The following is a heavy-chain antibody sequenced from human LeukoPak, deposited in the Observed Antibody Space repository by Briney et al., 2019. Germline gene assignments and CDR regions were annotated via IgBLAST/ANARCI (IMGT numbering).Heavy chain of an antibody. D-gene: IGHD2-15*01. V-gene: IGHV4-34*01. CDR1: GGSFSGYY. J-gene: IGHJ4*02. CDR2: INHSGST. CDR3: ARSGGYCSGGSCYTLFDY. Sequence: KPSETLSLTCAVYGGSFSGYYWSWIRQPPGKGLEWIGEINHSGSTNYNPSLKSRVTISVDTSKNQFSLKLSSVTAADTAVYYCARSGGYCSGGSCYTLFDYWGQGTLVTVSS.